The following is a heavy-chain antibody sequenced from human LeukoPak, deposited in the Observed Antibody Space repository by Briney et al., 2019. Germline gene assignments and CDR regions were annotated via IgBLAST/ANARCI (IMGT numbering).Heavy chain of an antibody. J-gene: IGHJ5*02. V-gene: IGHV3-48*03. CDR1: GFTFSSYE. CDR3: ARDYYSNSSGYYWFDP. CDR2: ISSSGSTI. Sequence: GGSLRLSCAASGFTFSSYEMNWVRQAPGKGLEWVSYISSSGSTIYYADSVKGRFTISRDNAKKSLYLQMNSLRAEDTAVYYCARDYYSNSSGYYWFDPWGQGTLVTVSS. D-gene: IGHD6-19*01.